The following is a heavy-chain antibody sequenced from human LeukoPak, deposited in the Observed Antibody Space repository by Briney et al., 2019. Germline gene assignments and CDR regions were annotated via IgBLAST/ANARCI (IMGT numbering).Heavy chain of an antibody. CDR1: GGTFSSYA. CDR3: ARVSSFYYYYGMDV. Sequence: SVKVSCKASGGTFSSYAISWVRQAPGQGLGWMGRIIPILGIANYAQKFQGRVTITADKSTSTAYMELSSLRSEDTAVYYCARVSSFYYYYGMDVWGQGTTVTVSS. D-gene: IGHD6-13*01. V-gene: IGHV1-69*04. J-gene: IGHJ6*02. CDR2: IIPILGIA.